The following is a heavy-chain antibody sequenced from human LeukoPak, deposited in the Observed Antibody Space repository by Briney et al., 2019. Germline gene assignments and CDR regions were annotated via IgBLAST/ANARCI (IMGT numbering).Heavy chain of an antibody. Sequence: GGSLRLSCAASGFKFDDDGMSWVRQSPGKGLEWVSGINWNGGSTGYADSVKGRFTISRDYARKSMYLQMNSLRAEDTALYYCARDLQQLGAFDIWGQGTVVTVSS. CDR2: INWNGGST. CDR3: ARDLQQLGAFDI. V-gene: IGHV3-20*04. CDR1: GFKFDDDG. J-gene: IGHJ3*02. D-gene: IGHD6-13*01.